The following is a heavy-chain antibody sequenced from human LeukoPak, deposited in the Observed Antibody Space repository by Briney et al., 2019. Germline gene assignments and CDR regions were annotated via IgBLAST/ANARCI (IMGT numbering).Heavy chain of an antibody. CDR3: ARPLYGDFAKYFQR. CDR1: GFTFSSYW. J-gene: IGHJ1*01. Sequence: SGGSLRLSCAASGFTFSSYWMHWVRHAPGKGLVWVSHINKDGSSTSYADSVKGRFTISRDNAKNTLYLQMSSLRAEDTALYYCARPLYGDFAKYFQRWGQGTLVTVSS. CDR2: INKDGSST. V-gene: IGHV3-74*01. D-gene: IGHD4-17*01.